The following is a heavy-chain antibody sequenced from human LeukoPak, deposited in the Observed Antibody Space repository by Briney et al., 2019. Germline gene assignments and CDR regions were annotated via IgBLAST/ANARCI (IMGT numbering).Heavy chain of an antibody. Sequence: PGGSLRLSCAASGFTFSSYGMHWVRQAPGKGLEWVAVIWYDGSKKYYADSVKGRFTISRDNSKNTLYLQMNSLRAEDTAVYYCAKGGYYERPWYFDYWGQGTLVTVSS. CDR3: AKGGYYERPWYFDY. J-gene: IGHJ4*02. V-gene: IGHV3-30*02. CDR2: IWYDGSKK. CDR1: GFTFSSYG. D-gene: IGHD3-22*01.